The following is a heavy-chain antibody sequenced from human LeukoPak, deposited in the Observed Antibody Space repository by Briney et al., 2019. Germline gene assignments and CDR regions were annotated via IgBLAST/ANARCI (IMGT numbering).Heavy chain of an antibody. D-gene: IGHD3-10*01. CDR2: IYSGGST. CDR1: GFTVSSNY. V-gene: IGHV3-53*01. Sequence: GGSLRLSCAASGFTVSSNYMSWVRQAPGKGLEWVSVIYSGGSTYYADSVKGRFTISRDNSKNTLYLQMNSLRAEDTAVYYCARVRGITMVRGVINPCYFDYWGQGTLVTVSS. J-gene: IGHJ4*02. CDR3: ARVRGITMVRGVINPCYFDY.